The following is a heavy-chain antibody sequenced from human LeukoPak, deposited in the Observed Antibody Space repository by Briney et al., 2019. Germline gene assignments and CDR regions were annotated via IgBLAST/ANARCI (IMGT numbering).Heavy chain of an antibody. V-gene: IGHV3-7*01. CDR1: GFTFSSYW. D-gene: IGHD4-11*01. CDR2: IKQDGSEK. CDR3: ARGGGTVTTLYYYYYMDV. Sequence: GGSLRLSCAASGFTFSSYWMSWVRQAPGKGLEWVANIKQDGSEKYYVDTVKGRFTISRDNAKNSLYLQMNSLRAEDTAVYYCARGGGTVTTLYYYYYMDVWGKGTTVTVSS. J-gene: IGHJ6*03.